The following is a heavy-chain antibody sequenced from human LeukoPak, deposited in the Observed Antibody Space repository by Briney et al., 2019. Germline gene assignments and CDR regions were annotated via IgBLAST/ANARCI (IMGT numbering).Heavy chain of an antibody. CDR1: GGSISTYY. D-gene: IGHD3-22*01. J-gene: IGHJ4*02. Sequence: SETLSLTCSVSGGSISTYYWSWIRQPAGKGLEWIGRVYSSGTTNYNPSLKSRVTMSGDTSKNQFSLRLTSVTAADTAVYYCARDYYDSSGHYLGVFDYWGQGTLVTVSS. CDR2: VYSSGTT. CDR3: ARDYYDSSGHYLGVFDY. V-gene: IGHV4-4*07.